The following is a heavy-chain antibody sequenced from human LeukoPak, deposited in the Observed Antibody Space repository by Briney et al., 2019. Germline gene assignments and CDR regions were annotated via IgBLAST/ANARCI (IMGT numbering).Heavy chain of an antibody. V-gene: IGHV3-23*01. J-gene: IGHJ6*02. CDR2: IGGGDGSI. D-gene: IGHD6-19*01. Sequence: GGSLRLSCAASGLTVSSNYMTWVRQAPGKGLEWVSVIGGGDGSIYYADSVKGRFTISRDNSKNTLYLQMTSLRAEDAAIYYCAKGMGLAHYYFYGMDVWGQGTTVTVSS. CDR1: GLTVSSNY. CDR3: AKGMGLAHYYFYGMDV.